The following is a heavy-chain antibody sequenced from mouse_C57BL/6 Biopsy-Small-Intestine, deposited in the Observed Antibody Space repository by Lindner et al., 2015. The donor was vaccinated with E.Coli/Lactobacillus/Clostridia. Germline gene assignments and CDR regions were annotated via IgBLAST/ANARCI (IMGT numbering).Heavy chain of an antibody. CDR3: ASQEYGNDYYAMDY. Sequence: VQLQESGLELVKPGASVKISCKASGYSFTDYNMNWVKQSNGKSLEWIGVINPNYGTTSYNQKFKGKATLTVDQSSSTAYMQLNSLTSEDSAVYYCASQEYGNDYYAMDYWGQGTSVTVSS. J-gene: IGHJ4*01. CDR2: INPNYGTT. CDR1: GYSFTDYN. D-gene: IGHD2-1*01. V-gene: IGHV1-39*01.